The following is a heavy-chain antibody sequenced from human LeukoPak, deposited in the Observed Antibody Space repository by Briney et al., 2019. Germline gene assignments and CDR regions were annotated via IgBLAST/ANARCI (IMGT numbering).Heavy chain of an antibody. J-gene: IGHJ4*02. CDR1: GFTFSSYA. Sequence: GGSLRLSCAASGFTFSSYAMSWVRQAPGKGLEWVSAISGSGGSTYYADSVKGRFTISRDNSKNTLYLQMNSLRAEDTAVYYCAKGHSYYDFWSGPFDYWGQGTLVTVSS. D-gene: IGHD3-3*01. V-gene: IGHV3-23*01. CDR3: AKGHSYYDFWSGPFDY. CDR2: ISGSGGST.